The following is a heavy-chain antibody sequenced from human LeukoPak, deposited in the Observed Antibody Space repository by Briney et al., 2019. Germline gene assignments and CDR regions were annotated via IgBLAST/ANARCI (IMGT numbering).Heavy chain of an antibody. V-gene: IGHV1-69*13. J-gene: IGHJ5*02. CDR1: GGTFSSYA. CDR2: IIPIFGTA. Sequence: SVKVSCKASGGTFSSYAISWVRQAPGQGLEWMGGIIPIFGTANYAQKFQGRVTITADESTSTAYMELSSLRSEDTAVYYCARAALGYCSSTSCRASTGGGWFDPWGQGTLVTVSS. CDR3: ARAALGYCSSTSCRASTGGGWFDP. D-gene: IGHD2-2*01.